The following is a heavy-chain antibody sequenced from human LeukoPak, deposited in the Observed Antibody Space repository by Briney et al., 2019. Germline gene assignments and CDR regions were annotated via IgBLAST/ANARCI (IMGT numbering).Heavy chain of an antibody. V-gene: IGHV4-59*01. J-gene: IGHJ4*02. Sequence: PSETLSPTCTVSGGSISNYYWSWIRQPPGKGLEWIAYIYYGGSTKYNPSLKSRVSISIDTSENQFPLRLSSVTAADTAVYYCARVGSGSYYNLDYWGQGTLVTVSS. CDR1: GGSISNYY. D-gene: IGHD3-10*01. CDR2: IYYGGST. CDR3: ARVGSGSYYNLDY.